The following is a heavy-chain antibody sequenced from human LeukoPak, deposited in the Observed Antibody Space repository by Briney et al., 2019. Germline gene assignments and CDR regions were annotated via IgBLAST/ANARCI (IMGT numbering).Heavy chain of an antibody. CDR3: AKDHYDSSGYYFDY. CDR2: ISYTGSNE. CDR1: GFTFSNYG. V-gene: IGHV3-30*18. Sequence: GGSLRLSCAASGFTFSNYGMHWVRQAPGKGLEWVAVISYTGSNEYYPDSVKGRFTISRDNSKNTLYLQMNSLRAEDTAVYYCAKDHYDSSGYYFDYWGQGTLVTVSS. D-gene: IGHD3-22*01. J-gene: IGHJ4*02.